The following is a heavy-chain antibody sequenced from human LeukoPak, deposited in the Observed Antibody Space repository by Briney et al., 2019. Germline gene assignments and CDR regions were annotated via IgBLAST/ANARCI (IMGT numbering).Heavy chain of an antibody. D-gene: IGHD3-22*01. CDR2: IIPIFGTA. CDR3: ATNYYYDSSGYSLFAY. V-gene: IGHV1-69*05. J-gene: IGHJ4*02. Sequence: SVKVSCKASGGTFSSYAISWVRQAPGQGLEWMGRIIPIFGTANYAQKFQGRVTITTDESTSTAYMELSGLRSEDTAVYYCATNYYYDSSGYSLFAYWGQGTLVTVSS. CDR1: GGTFSSYA.